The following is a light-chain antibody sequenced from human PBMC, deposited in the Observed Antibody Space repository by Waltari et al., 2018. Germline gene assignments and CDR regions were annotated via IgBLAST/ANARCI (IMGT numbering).Light chain of an antibody. CDR1: QNINNN. Sequence: EVVMTQSPATLSVSPGERATLSCRASQNINNNLAWYHQIPGQAPKLLINGPSTRSTGIPARFSGSGSVTEFTLTISNLQSEDFAVYYCQHYHSWPLTFGGGTKVEIK. CDR2: GPS. J-gene: IGKJ4*01. CDR3: QHYHSWPLT. V-gene: IGKV3-15*01.